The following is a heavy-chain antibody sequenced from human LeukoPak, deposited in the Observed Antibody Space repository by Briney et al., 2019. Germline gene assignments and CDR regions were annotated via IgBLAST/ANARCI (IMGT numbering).Heavy chain of an antibody. CDR3: ARERNYYDSSGYYL. D-gene: IGHD3-22*01. J-gene: IGHJ4*02. V-gene: IGHV1-2*02. Sequence: GASVKVSCKASGYTFTGYYMHWVRQAPGQGLEWMGWINPNSGGTNYAQKFQGRVTMTRDTSIRTAYMELSRLRSDDTAVYYCARERNYYDSSGYYLWGQGTLVTVSS. CDR2: INPNSGGT. CDR1: GYTFTGYY.